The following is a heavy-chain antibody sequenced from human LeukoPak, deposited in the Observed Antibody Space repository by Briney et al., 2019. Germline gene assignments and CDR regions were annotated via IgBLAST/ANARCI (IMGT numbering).Heavy chain of an antibody. J-gene: IGHJ5*02. D-gene: IGHD6-25*01. CDR2: VSGHNGDT. CDR3: ARDRHSGYSSVWYDH. CDR1: GYTFTSYG. Sequence: ASVKVSCKASGYTFTSYGVTWVRQAPGQGLEWMGWVSGHNGDTDYAQKLQGRVTMTIVTSTSTACMELRNLISDDTAVYFCARDRHSGYSSVWYDHWGQGTLVTVSS. V-gene: IGHV1-18*01.